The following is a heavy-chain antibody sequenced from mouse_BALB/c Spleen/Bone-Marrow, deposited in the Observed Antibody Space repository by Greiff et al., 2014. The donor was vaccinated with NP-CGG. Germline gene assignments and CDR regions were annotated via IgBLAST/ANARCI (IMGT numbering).Heavy chain of an antibody. CDR2: IDPENGDT. D-gene: IGHD2-4*01. J-gene: IGHJ2*01. V-gene: IGHV14-4*02. CDR3: NARGDYDFDYFDY. CDR1: GFNIKDYY. Sequence: EVQLQESGAELVRSGASVKLSCTASGFNIKDYYMHWVKQRPEQGLEWIGWIDPENGDTEYAPKFQGKATMTADTSSTTAYPQLGSLTSEDTAVDYCNARGDYDFDYFDYGGQGTTLTVSS.